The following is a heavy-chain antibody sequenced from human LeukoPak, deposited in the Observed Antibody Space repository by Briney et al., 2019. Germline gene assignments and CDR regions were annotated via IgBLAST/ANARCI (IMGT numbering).Heavy chain of an antibody. Sequence: PGGSLRLSCAAAGFSFSNFGMHWVRQAPGKGLEWVAVIWQDGSAEFYVDSVKGRFKISRDDSKNTLYLQMNSLKVEDTALYYCAKDDRGGWSGHFASWGQGTLVTVSS. D-gene: IGHD6-19*01. J-gene: IGHJ4*02. V-gene: IGHV3-33*06. CDR1: GFSFSNFG. CDR3: AKDDRGGWSGHFAS. CDR2: IWQDGSAE.